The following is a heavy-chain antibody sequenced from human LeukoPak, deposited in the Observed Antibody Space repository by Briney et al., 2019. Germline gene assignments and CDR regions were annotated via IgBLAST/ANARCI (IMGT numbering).Heavy chain of an antibody. CDR1: XYTFTSYA. J-gene: IGHJ4*02. CDR2: INAGNGNK. D-gene: IGHD1-7*01. Sequence: CXASXYTFTSYAMHWVRQAPGQRLEWMGWINAGNGNKKYSQEFQGRVTITRDTSARKAYMEVSRLRWKDRDVYYCXXGGLELQLDYWGQGTLVTVSS. CDR3: XXGGLELQLDY. V-gene: IGHV1-3*03.